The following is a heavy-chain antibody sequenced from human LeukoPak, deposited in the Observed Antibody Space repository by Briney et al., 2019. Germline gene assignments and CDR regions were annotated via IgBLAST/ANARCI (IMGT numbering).Heavy chain of an antibody. CDR2: INPNSGGT. Sequence: ASVKVSCKASGYTFTGYYMHWVRQAPGQGLEWMGRINPNSGGTNYAQKFQGRVTMTRDTSTSTAYMELSRLGSDDTAVYYCARGSGYCSSTSCYHYFDYWGQGTLVTVSS. CDR1: GYTFTGYY. D-gene: IGHD2-2*01. V-gene: IGHV1-2*06. CDR3: ARGSGYCSSTSCYHYFDY. J-gene: IGHJ4*02.